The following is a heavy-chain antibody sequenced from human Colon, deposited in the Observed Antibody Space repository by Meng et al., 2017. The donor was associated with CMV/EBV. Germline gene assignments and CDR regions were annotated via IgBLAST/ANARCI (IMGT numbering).Heavy chain of an antibody. CDR1: GFTMGSNY. V-gene: IGHV3-66*01. Sequence: GASLKISCEASGFTMGSNYMSWVRQAPQKGLEWVAVIYQSGTTYYADSVKGRFTISRDNAKNSLYLQMNSLRAEDTAVYYCARDVRGITISSSSYFDYWGQGTLVTVSS. CDR2: IYQSGTT. J-gene: IGHJ4*02. CDR3: ARDVRGITISSSSYFDY. D-gene: IGHD3-3*01.